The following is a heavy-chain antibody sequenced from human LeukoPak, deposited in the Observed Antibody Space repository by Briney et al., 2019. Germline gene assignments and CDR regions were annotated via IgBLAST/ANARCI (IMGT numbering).Heavy chain of an antibody. D-gene: IGHD5-24*01. CDR2: ISSSGTTV. CDR1: GFTFKTYN. V-gene: IGHV3-48*01. J-gene: IGHJ4*02. Sequence: PGGSLRLSCAASGFTFKTYNMNWVRQAPGKGLEWVSFISSSGTTVHYADSVRGRFTISRDNARNSLYLQMNSLRAEDTALYYCTRRRGDGYVADWGQGILATVSS. CDR3: TRRRGDGYVAD.